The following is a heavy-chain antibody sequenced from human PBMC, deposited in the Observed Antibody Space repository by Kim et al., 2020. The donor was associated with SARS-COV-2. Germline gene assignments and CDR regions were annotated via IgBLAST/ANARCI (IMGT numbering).Heavy chain of an antibody. V-gene: IGHV3-23*01. J-gene: IGHJ4*02. CDR1: GFIFKNFA. D-gene: IGHD2-8*01. CDR2: IGGGGYHLIGGNEDNT. CDR3: AKNGSVPSPFMFSHFDS. Sequence: GGSLRLSCAASGFIFKNFAMSWIRQAPGKGPEWISGIGGGGYHLIGGNEDNTYYAESVKRRFTISRDDSNNMLFLQMNSLRPEDTAIYFCAKNGSVPSPFMFSHFDSWGRGTLVSVSP.